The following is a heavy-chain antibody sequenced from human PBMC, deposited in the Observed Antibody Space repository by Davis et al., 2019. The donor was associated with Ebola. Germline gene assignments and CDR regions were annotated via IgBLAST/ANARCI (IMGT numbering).Heavy chain of an antibody. Sequence: MPSETLSLTCTVPGGSISSFYWSWIRQPPGKRLEWIGYLFYSGSTNYNPSLKSRVPISVDTSKNQFSLKLSSVTAADTAVYYCARWGGVATIEEYYYYGMDVWGQGTTVTVSS. CDR2: LFYSGST. CDR1: GGSISSFY. J-gene: IGHJ6*02. V-gene: IGHV4-59*08. CDR3: ARWGGVATIEEYYYYGMDV. D-gene: IGHD5-24*01.